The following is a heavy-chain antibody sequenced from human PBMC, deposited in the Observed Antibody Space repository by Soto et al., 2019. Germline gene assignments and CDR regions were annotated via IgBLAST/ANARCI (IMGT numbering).Heavy chain of an antibody. CDR3: ASGRYDYSNYYLDY. CDR1: GFTFGNFG. Sequence: QVHLAESGGGVVQPGRPLRLSCAASGFTFGNFGMHWVRQAPGKGLEWVAVIWYDGGNIHYADSVKGRFTISRDNSNNTLYLQMNSLRAEDTAVYYCASGRYDYSNYYLDYWGQGTLVTVSS. J-gene: IGHJ4*02. V-gene: IGHV3-33*01. D-gene: IGHD4-4*01. CDR2: IWYDGGNI.